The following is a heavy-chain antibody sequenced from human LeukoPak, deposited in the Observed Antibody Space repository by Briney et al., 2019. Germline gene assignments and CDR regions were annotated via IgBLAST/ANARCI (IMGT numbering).Heavy chain of an antibody. D-gene: IGHD6-19*01. CDR1: GFTFSSYS. CDR3: ARYSSGWYDWFDP. Sequence: PGGSLRLSCAASGFTFSSYSMNWVRQAPGKGLEWVSSISSSSSYIYYADSVKGRFTISRDNAKKSLYLQMNSLRAEDTAVYYCARYSSGWYDWFDPWGQGTLVTVSS. CDR2: ISSSSSYI. J-gene: IGHJ5*02. V-gene: IGHV3-21*01.